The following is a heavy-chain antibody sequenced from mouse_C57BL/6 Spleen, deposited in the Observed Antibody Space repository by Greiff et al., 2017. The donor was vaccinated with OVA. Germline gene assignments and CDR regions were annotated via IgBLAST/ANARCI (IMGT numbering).Heavy chain of an antibody. CDR1: GYTFTSYT. Sequence: VKLVESGAELARPGASVKMSCKASGYTFTSYTMHWVKQRPGQGLEWIGYINPSSGYTKYNQKFKDKATLTADKSSSTAYMQLSSLTSEDSAVYYCARSPYDYWYFDVWGTGTTVTVSS. CDR3: ARSPYDYWYFDV. J-gene: IGHJ1*03. V-gene: IGHV1-4*01. CDR2: INPSSGYT. D-gene: IGHD2-3*01.